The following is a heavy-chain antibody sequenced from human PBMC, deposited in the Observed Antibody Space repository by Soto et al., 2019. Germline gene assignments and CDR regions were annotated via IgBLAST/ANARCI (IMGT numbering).Heavy chain of an antibody. J-gene: IGHJ5*02. CDR3: ARSVFP. CDR2: IYYSGST. Sequence: LQTMSLTCTVSGGSISSYYWSWIRQPPGKGLEWIGYIYYSGSTYYNPSLKSRVTISVDTSKNQFSPKLSSVTAADTAVYYCARSVFPWGQGTLVTVSS. CDR1: GGSISSYY. V-gene: IGHV4-59*06.